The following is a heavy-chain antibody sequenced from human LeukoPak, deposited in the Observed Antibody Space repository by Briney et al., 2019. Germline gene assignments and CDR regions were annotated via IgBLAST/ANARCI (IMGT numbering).Heavy chain of an antibody. V-gene: IGHV3-23*01. Sequence: GGSLRLSCAVSGITLSNYGMSWVRQAPGKGLEWVAGISDSGGRTNYADSVKGRFTISRDNPKNTLYLQMNSLGAEDTAVYFCAKRGVVIRVILVAFHKEAYYFDSWGQGALVTVSS. J-gene: IGHJ4*02. D-gene: IGHD3-22*01. CDR2: ISDSGGRT. CDR3: AKRGVVIRVILVAFHKEAYYFDS. CDR1: GITLSNYG.